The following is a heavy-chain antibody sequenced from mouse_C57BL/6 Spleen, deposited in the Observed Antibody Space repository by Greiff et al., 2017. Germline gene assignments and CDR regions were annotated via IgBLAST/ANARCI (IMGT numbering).Heavy chain of an antibody. CDR1: GYSITSGYY. J-gene: IGHJ2*01. V-gene: IGHV3-6*01. Sequence: EVKLMESGPGLVKPSQSLSLTCSVTGYSITSGYYWNWIRQFPGNKLEWMGYISYDGSNNYNPSLKNRISITRDPSKNQFFLKLNSVTTEDTATYYCANYYGSTHFDYWGQGTTLTVSS. CDR3: ANYYGSTHFDY. D-gene: IGHD1-1*01. CDR2: ISYDGSN.